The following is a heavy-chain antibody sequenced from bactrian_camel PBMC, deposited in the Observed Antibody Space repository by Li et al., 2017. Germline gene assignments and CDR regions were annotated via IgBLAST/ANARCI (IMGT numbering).Heavy chain of an antibody. V-gene: IGHV3-2*01. CDR1: GFTYGTYH. Sequence: HVQLVESGGGLVQPGGSLRLTCAASGFTYGTYHMSWVRQALGKGPEWVSTAYSDNSGTYYAASVKGRFTISRDNAENTLYLQMNSLKPDDTAMYYCAAGRPGWWQRCGLADSLFGFWGQGTQVTVS. CDR2: AYSDNSGT. J-gene: IGHJ6*01. CDR3: AAGRPGWWQRCGLADSLFGF. D-gene: IGHD7*01.